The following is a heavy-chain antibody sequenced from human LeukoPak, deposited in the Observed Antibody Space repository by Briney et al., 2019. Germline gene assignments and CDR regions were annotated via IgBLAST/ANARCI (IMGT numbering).Heavy chain of an antibody. D-gene: IGHD6-13*01. CDR2: ISWNSGSI. J-gene: IGHJ4*02. CDR1: GFTFDDYA. CDR3: ATGIAAAGHY. Sequence: PGRSLRLSCAASGFTFDDYAMHWVRQAPGKGLEWVSGISWNSGSIGYADSVKGRFTISRDNAKNSLYLQMNSLRAEDTALYYCATGIAAAGHYWGQGTLVTVSS. V-gene: IGHV3-9*01.